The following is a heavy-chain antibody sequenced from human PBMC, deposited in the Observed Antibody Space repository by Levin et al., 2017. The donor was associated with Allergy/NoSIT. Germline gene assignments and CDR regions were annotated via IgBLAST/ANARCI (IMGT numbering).Heavy chain of an antibody. J-gene: IGHJ3*02. D-gene: IGHD3-3*01. CDR2: ISSSSSTI. V-gene: IGHV3-48*02. Sequence: SCAASGFTFSSYSMNWVRQAPGKGLAWVSYISSSSSTIYYADSVKGRFTISRDNAKNSLYLQMNSLRDEDTAVYYCARDRNRRFLEWLNNDAFDIWGQGTMVTVSS. CDR1: GFTFSSYS. CDR3: ARDRNRRFLEWLNNDAFDI.